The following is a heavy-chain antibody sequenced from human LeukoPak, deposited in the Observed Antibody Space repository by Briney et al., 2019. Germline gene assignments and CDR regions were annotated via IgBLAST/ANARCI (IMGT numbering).Heavy chain of an antibody. CDR2: MSYDGSNK. Sequence: PGGSLRLSCAASGFTFDLYAMHRVRQAPGRGLEWVAVMSYDGSNKYYADSVKGRFTISRDNSQNTLHLQMSSLRVADTAVYYCARDQVQLCSSGSCYVIDNWGPGTLVAVSS. V-gene: IGHV3-30*04. CDR3: ARDQVQLCSSGSCYVIDN. J-gene: IGHJ4*02. CDR1: GFTFDLYA. D-gene: IGHD2-15*01.